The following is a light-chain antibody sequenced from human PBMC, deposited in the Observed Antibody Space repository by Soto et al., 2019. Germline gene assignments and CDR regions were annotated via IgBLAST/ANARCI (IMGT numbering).Light chain of an antibody. CDR3: HQHNNWWT. CDR2: DST. CDR1: ESVRDE. J-gene: IGKJ1*01. Sequence: VLPQSPSTLSLSPGERATLSCRASESVRDELGWYQQKPGQAPRLLIFDSTNRAAGIPARFSGSGSGTDFTLTITSLQSEDFGVYYCHQHNNWWTFGQGTKVDI. V-gene: IGKV3-11*01.